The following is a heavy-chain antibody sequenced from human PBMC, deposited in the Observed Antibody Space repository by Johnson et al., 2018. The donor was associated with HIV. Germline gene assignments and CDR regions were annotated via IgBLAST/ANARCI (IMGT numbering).Heavy chain of an antibody. D-gene: IGHD6-19*01. CDR1: GFTFSSYA. CDR2: ISYDGSNK. CDR3: ARGRAVGGEDAFDI. Sequence: QVQLVESGGGVVQPGRSLRLSCAASGFTFSSYAIHWVRQAPGKGLEWVAVISYDGSNKYYADSVKGRFTISRDNSKNTLYLQMNSLRPEDTAVYYCARGRAVGGEDAFDIWGQGTMVTVSS. V-gene: IGHV3-30*04. J-gene: IGHJ3*02.